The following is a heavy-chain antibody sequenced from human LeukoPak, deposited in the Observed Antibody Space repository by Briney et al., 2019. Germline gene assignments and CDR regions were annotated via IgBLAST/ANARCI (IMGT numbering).Heavy chain of an antibody. Sequence: PGGSLRLSCAASGFTFSSYSMNWVRQAPGKGLEWVSSISTSSGYIYYADSVKGRFTISRDNAKNSLYLQMNSLRGEDTAVYYCARDWVVEGRPGYMDVWGKRTTVTVSS. CDR2: ISTSSGYI. CDR3: ARDWVVEGRPGYMDV. CDR1: GFTFSSYS. D-gene: IGHD6-6*01. V-gene: IGHV3-21*01. J-gene: IGHJ6*03.